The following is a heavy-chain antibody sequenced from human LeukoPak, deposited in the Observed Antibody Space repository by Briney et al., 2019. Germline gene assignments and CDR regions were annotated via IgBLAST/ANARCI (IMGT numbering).Heavy chain of an antibody. V-gene: IGHV1-46*01. D-gene: IGHD3-3*01. CDR3: ARSGRVRFLEWLSNWFDP. CDR1: GYTFTSYY. Sequence: GASVKVSCKASGYTFTSYYMHWVRQAPGQGLEWMGIINPSGGSTSYAQKFQGRVTMTRDTSTSTVYMELSSLRSEDTAVYYCARSGRVRFLEWLSNWFDPWGQGTLVTVSS. CDR2: INPSGGST. J-gene: IGHJ5*02.